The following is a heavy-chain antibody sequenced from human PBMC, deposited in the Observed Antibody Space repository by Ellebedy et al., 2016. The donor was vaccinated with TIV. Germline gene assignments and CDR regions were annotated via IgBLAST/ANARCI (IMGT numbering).Heavy chain of an antibody. CDR1: GFTFRNYW. Sequence: GGSLRLXXATSGFTFRNYWMTWVRQAPGKGLECVATINQDGSQVFYLDSVKGRFTISRNNANNSLYLQMNSLRADDSAMYYSARVFSLGTGPVGYWGQGTLVTV. CDR2: INQDGSQV. D-gene: IGHD1-26*01. V-gene: IGHV3-7*01. J-gene: IGHJ4*02. CDR3: ARVFSLGTGPVGY.